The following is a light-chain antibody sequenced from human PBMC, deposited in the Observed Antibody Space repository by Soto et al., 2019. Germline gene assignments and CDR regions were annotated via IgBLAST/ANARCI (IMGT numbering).Light chain of an antibody. Sequence: QPVLTQSPSASASLGASVKLTCTLSSGHSNYAIAWHQQQSEKGPRYLMQLNRDGSHSKGDGIPDRFSGSSSGAERYLTISSLQSEDEADYYGQTWGSGIVVFGGGTKLTVL. V-gene: IGLV4-69*01. CDR3: QTWGSGIVV. CDR2: LNRDGSH. J-gene: IGLJ2*01. CDR1: SGHSNYA.